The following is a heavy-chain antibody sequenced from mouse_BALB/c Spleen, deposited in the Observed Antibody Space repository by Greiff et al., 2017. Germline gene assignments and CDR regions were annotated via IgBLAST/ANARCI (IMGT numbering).Heavy chain of an antibody. CDR1: GFTFSSYT. J-gene: IGHJ4*01. CDR3: TRDSYAMDY. Sequence: EVHLVESGGGLVKPGGSLKLSCAASGFTFSSYTMSWVRQTPEKRLEWVATISSGGSYTYYPDSVKGRFTISRDNAKNTLYLQMSSLKSEDTAMYYCTRDSYAMDYWGQGTSVTVSS. CDR2: ISSGGSYT. V-gene: IGHV5-6-4*01.